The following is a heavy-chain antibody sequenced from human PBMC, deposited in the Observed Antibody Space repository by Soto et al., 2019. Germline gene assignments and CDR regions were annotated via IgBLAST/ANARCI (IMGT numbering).Heavy chain of an antibody. V-gene: IGHV3-30-3*01. CDR2: ISYDGSDK. J-gene: IGHJ3*02. Sequence: QVQLVESGGGVVQPGRSLRLSCAASGFTFSSYAMHWVRQATGKGLEWVAVISYDGSDKYYADSVKGRFTISRDNSKNTLYLQMNSLRAADTAVYYCARYIVVVTATYAFDIWCQGTMVTVSS. CDR1: GFTFSSYA. CDR3: ARYIVVVTATYAFDI. D-gene: IGHD2-21*02.